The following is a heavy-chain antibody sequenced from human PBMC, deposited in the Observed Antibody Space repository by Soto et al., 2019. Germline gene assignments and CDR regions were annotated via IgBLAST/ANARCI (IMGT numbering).Heavy chain of an antibody. CDR2: NLYSGST. V-gene: IGHV4-59*08. J-gene: IGHJ4*02. Sequence: QVQLQESGPGLVKPSETLSLTCTVSGGSITSFFWNWIRQPPGKGLEWIGNLYSGSTKYNPSLKIRVTIPGDTSKNQFSLSLRSVTAADTAVYYCARIAAATTSWGQGTLVTVSS. D-gene: IGHD6-13*01. CDR3: ARIAAATTS. CDR1: GGSITSFF.